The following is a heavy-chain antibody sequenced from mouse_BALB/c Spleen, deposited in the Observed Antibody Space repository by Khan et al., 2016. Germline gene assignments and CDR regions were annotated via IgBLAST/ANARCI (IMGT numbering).Heavy chain of an antibody. J-gene: IGHJ4*01. CDR3: TRPDGDAPAAMDY. CDR2: FYPLSGSI. V-gene: IGHV1-62-2*01. CDR1: GYTFTEYI. Sequence: QVQLKQSGAGLVKPGSSVKLSCKASGYTFTEYIIHWVKQRSGQGLEWIGWFYPLSGSIKYNEKFKDKATLTADKSSSTVYMELSSLTSEDSAVCFYTRPDGDAPAAMDYWGQGTSVTVSA. D-gene: IGHD2-13*01.